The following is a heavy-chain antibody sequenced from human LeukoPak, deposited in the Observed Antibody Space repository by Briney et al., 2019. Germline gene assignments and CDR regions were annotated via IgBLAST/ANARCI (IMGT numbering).Heavy chain of an antibody. D-gene: IGHD3-10*01. CDR1: GGTFSSYA. CDR2: IIPTFGTA. Sequence: SVKVSCKASGGTFSSYAISWVRQAPGQGLEWMGGIIPTFGTANYAQKFQGRVTITADESTSTAYMELSSLRSEDTAVYYCASGTWVLYYFDYWGQGTLVTVSS. V-gene: IGHV1-69*13. CDR3: ASGTWVLYYFDY. J-gene: IGHJ4*02.